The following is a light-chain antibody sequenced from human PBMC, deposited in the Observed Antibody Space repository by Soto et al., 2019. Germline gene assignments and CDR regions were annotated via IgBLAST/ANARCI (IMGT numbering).Light chain of an antibody. CDR1: SSDVGSYNY. CDR3: SSYTTSTTQV. V-gene: IGLV2-14*01. Sequence: QSALTQPASVSGSPGPSITISCTGTSSDVGSYNYVSWYQQHPGKAPKLMIYEVRNRPSGVSDRFSGSKSGKTASLTIFGLQAEDEADYYCSSYTTSTTQVFGGGTKLTVL. J-gene: IGLJ2*01. CDR2: EVR.